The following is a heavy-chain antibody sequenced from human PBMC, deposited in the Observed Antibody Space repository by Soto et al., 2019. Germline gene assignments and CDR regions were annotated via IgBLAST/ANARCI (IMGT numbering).Heavy chain of an antibody. Sequence: QVQLVESGGGVVQPGRSLRLSCAASGFTFSNHGMHWVRQAPGKGLEWVAVIWYDGSYKYYADSVKGRFTISRDNSKNTLYLQMNSLRAEDTALYYCARQDMVSYYFDSWGQGTLVNVSS. CDR3: ARQDMVSYYFDS. V-gene: IGHV3-33*01. J-gene: IGHJ4*02. CDR1: GFTFSNHG. D-gene: IGHD2-8*01. CDR2: IWYDGSYK.